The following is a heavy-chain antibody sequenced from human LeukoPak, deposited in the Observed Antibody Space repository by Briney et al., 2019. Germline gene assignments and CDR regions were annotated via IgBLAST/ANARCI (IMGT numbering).Heavy chain of an antibody. Sequence: GASVKVSCKASGYTFSDYYMHWVRQAPGQGLEWMGRINPNSGGTNYAQKFQGRVTMTRDTSISTAYMELSRLRSDDTAVYYCARVGRTRKLFDYWGQGTLVTVSS. CDR3: ARVGRTRKLFDY. J-gene: IGHJ4*02. V-gene: IGHV1-2*06. CDR1: GYTFSDYY. CDR2: INPNSGGT. D-gene: IGHD1-14*01.